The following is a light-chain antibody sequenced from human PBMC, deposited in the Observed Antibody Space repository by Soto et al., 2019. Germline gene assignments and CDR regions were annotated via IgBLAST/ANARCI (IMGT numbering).Light chain of an antibody. J-gene: IGLJ2*01. V-gene: IGLV2-8*01. CDR1: SSDVGGYNY. Sequence: QSALTQPPSASGSPGQSVTISCTGTSSDVGGYNYVSWYQQYPGKAPKLMIYDVNRRPSRVPDRFSGSKSGNTASLTVSGLQAEDEADYYCSSYAASNNVIFGGGTKLTVL. CDR3: SSYAASNNVI. CDR2: DVN.